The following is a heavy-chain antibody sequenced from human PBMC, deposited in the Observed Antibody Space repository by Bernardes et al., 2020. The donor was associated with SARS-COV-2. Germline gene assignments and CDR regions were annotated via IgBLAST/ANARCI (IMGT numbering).Heavy chain of an antibody. CDR2: ITGSGDRT. V-gene: IGHV3-23*01. CDR1: GFTFNKYA. Sequence: GGSLRLSCAASGFTFNKYAMTWVRQAPGNGLEWLSSITGSGDRTYDADSVKGRFTISRDNSKNTLYLHMNSLGVEDTAVYYCARDPSYDYDSSPQLYFDFWGQGSLVTVSS. J-gene: IGHJ4*02. CDR3: ARDPSYDYDSSPQLYFDF. D-gene: IGHD3-22*01.